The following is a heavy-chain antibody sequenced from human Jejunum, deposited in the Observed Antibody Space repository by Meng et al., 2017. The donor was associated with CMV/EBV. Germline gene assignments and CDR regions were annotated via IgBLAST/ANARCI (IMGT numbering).Heavy chain of an antibody. Sequence: VSGASLRNYCWGWIRQPPGGGLEWIGFIFHTGSTSYNPSLESRVTMSVDTSKNLFSLTVTSVTAADTAIYYCARTDYYSYYGMDVWGQGTPVTVSS. CDR3: ARTDYYSYYGMDV. CDR1: GASLRNYC. J-gene: IGHJ6*02. V-gene: IGHV4-59*01. CDR2: IFHTGST.